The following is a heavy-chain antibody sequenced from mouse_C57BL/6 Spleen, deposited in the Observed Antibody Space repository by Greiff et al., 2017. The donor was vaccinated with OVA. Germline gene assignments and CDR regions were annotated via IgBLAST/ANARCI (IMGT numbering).Heavy chain of an antibody. Sequence: QVQLQQPGAELVRPGTSVKLSCKASGYTFTSYWMHWVKQRHGQGLEWIGVIDPSDSFTNYNQKFKGKATLTVDTSSSTAYRQLSSLTSEDSAVYYCARDYYDGSSFRGYFDVWGTGTTVTVSS. CDR1: GYTFTSYW. V-gene: IGHV1-59*01. J-gene: IGHJ1*03. D-gene: IGHD1-1*01. CDR3: ARDYYDGSSFRGYFDV. CDR2: IDPSDSFT.